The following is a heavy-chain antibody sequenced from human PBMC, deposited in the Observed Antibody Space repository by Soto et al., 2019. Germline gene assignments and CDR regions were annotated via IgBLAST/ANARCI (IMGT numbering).Heavy chain of an antibody. J-gene: IGHJ4*02. CDR3: ANHDYIWGSYRLFDY. V-gene: IGHV3-23*01. CDR2: ISGSGGST. D-gene: IGHD3-16*02. Sequence: PGGSLRLSCAASGFTFSSYAMSWVRQAPGKGLEWVSAISGSGGSTYYADSVKGRFTISRDNSKNTLYLQMNSLRAEDTAVYYCANHDYIWGSYRLFDYWGQGTLVTVPS. CDR1: GFTFSSYA.